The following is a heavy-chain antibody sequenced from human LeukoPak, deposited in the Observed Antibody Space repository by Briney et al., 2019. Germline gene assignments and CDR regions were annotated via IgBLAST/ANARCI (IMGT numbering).Heavy chain of an antibody. D-gene: IGHD3-10*01. J-gene: IGHJ6*03. Sequence: GGSLRLSCAASSFTFSSYGMSWVRQAPGKGLEWVSAISGSGSSTYYADSVKGRFTISRDNSKNTLYLQMNSLRAEDTAVYFCAKGIYGSGSYYSNYYYYMDVWGKGTTVTISS. CDR3: AKGIYGSGSYYSNYYYYMDV. CDR1: SFTFSSYG. CDR2: ISGSGSST. V-gene: IGHV3-23*01.